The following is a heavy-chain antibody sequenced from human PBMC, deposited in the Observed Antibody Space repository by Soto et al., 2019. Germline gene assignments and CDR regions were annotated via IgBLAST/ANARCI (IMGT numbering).Heavy chain of an antibody. CDR1: GYSFTSYW. CDR2: IDPSDSYT. J-gene: IGHJ6*02. CDR3: ARLPRYSSRYTHYYYYGMDV. Sequence: VEALKISCXGCGYSFTSYWICWLRQMHGKGLEWMGRIDPSDSYTNYSPSFQGHVTISADKSISTAYLQWSSLKASDTAMYYCARLPRYSSRYTHYYYYGMDVWGQGTTVTVSS. V-gene: IGHV5-10-1*01. D-gene: IGHD6-13*01.